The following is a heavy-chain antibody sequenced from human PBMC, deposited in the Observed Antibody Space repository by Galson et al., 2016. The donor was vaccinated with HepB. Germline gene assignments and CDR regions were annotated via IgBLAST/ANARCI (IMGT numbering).Heavy chain of an antibody. V-gene: IGHV4-61*01. CDR3: ARGGGTKITGNGRYNWFDP. D-gene: IGHD1-20*01. Sequence: SETLSLTCTVSGGSVDRTSYYWVWIRQPPGKGLEWIGDVHSSGSTNSNSSLKSRVAISLDTTKNQLSLRLSSVTAADTAVYYCARGGGTKITGNGRYNWFDPWGQGSLVTVSS. CDR1: GGSVDRTSYY. J-gene: IGHJ5*02. CDR2: VHSSGST.